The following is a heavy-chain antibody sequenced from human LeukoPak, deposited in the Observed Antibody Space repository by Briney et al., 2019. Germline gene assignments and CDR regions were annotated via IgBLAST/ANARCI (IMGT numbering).Heavy chain of an antibody. CDR3: ARDKGDILTGYLLYYFDY. J-gene: IGHJ4*02. Sequence: GGSLRLSCAASGFTFSSYAIHWVRQAPGKGLEWAAGISYDGTNKYYADSVKGRFTISRDNSKNTLYLQMNSLRAEDTAVYYCARDKGDILTGYLLYYFDYWGQGTLVTVSS. V-gene: IGHV3-30-3*01. CDR1: GFTFSSYA. CDR2: ISYDGTNK. D-gene: IGHD3-9*01.